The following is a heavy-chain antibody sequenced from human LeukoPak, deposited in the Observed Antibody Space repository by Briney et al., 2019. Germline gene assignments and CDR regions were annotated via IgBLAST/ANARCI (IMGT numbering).Heavy chain of an antibody. CDR3: ARVYSSSNY. D-gene: IGHD6-6*01. J-gene: IGHJ4*02. Sequence: KASETLSLTCAVYGGSFSGYYWSWIRQPPGKGLEWIGEINHSGSTNYNPSLKSRVTISVDTSKNQFSLKLSSVTAADTAVYYCARVYSSSNYWGQGTLVTVSS. CDR1: GGSFSGYY. V-gene: IGHV4-34*01. CDR2: INHSGST.